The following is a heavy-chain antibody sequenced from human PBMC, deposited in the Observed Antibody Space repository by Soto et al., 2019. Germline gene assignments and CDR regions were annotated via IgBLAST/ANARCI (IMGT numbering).Heavy chain of an antibody. CDR3: ARDNRVDTAMGIDY. D-gene: IGHD5-18*01. J-gene: IGHJ4*02. CDR1: GGSISSYY. CDR2: IHTGGST. Sequence: VQLQESGPGLVKPSETLSLTCTVSGGSISSYYWSWIRQPPGKGLEWVSVIHTGGSTYYADSVKGRFTISRDNSKNTLYLQMNSLRAEDTAVYYCARDNRVDTAMGIDYWGQGTLVTVSS. V-gene: IGHV3-66*01.